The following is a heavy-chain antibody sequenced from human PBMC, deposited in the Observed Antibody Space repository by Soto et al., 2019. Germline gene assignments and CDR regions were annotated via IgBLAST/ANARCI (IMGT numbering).Heavy chain of an antibody. Sequence: EVQLVESGGDLVKPGGSLRLSCAASGAAFTNAWMSWVRQAPGKGLEWVGRIKSKADGGTTDYAAPVQGRFTISRDDSKYMLYLQMNSLKTEDTAMYYCTTYHYIWGSDRIRWAYWGQGTLVTVSS. CDR1: GAAFTNAW. V-gene: IGHV3-15*01. D-gene: IGHD3-16*02. CDR2: IKSKADGGTT. J-gene: IGHJ4*02. CDR3: TTYHYIWGSDRIRWAY.